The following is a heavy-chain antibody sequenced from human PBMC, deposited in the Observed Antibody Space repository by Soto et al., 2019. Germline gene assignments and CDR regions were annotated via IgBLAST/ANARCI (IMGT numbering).Heavy chain of an antibody. CDR3: ARDEAGGYCSGGSCIEYFQP. V-gene: IGHV1-69*08. Sequence: QVQLVQSGAEVKKPGSSVKVSCKASGGTFSSYTISWVRQAPGQGLEWMGRIIPILGIANYAQKFQGRVTITADKSTSTAYSEVSSLRSEDTAVYYCARDEAGGYCSGGSCIEYFQPWGQGTLVTVSS. CDR2: IIPILGIA. D-gene: IGHD2-15*01. J-gene: IGHJ1*01. CDR1: GGTFSSYT.